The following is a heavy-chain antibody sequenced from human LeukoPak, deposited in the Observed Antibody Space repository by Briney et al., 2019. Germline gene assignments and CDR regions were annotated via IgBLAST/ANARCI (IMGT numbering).Heavy chain of an antibody. Sequence: PSETLSLTCAVYGGSFSGYYWSWIRQPPGKGLEWIGEINHSGSTNYNPSLKSRVTIPVDTSKNQFSLKLSSVTAADTAVYYCARGHRHWFDPWGQGTLVTVSS. CDR1: GGSFSGYY. V-gene: IGHV4-34*01. J-gene: IGHJ5*02. CDR2: INHSGST. CDR3: ARGHRHWFDP.